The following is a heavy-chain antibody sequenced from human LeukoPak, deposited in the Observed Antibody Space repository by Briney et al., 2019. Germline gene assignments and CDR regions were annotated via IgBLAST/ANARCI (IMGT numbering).Heavy chain of an antibody. V-gene: IGHV1-69*13. Sequence: ASVKVSCKASGGTFSSYAISWVRQAPGQGLEWMGGIIPIFGTANCAQKFQGRVTITADESTSTAYMELSSLRSEDTAVYYCARVYDILTGYYPFDYWGQGTLVTVSS. D-gene: IGHD3-9*01. CDR1: GGTFSSYA. J-gene: IGHJ4*02. CDR2: IIPIFGTA. CDR3: ARVYDILTGYYPFDY.